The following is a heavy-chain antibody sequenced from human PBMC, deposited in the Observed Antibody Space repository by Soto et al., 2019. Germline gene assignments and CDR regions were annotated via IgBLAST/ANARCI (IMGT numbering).Heavy chain of an antibody. J-gene: IGHJ4*02. D-gene: IGHD2-15*01. CDR2: ISAYNGNT. Sequence: ASVKVSCKASGYTFTSNSIKWVRQAPGQGLEWMGWISAYNGNTNYAEKFQGRVTMTTDTSTTTAYMELRSLRSDDTAVYYCARAWGYCSGGNCYLDSWGQGTLVTVS. V-gene: IGHV1-18*01. CDR1: GYTFTSNS. CDR3: ARAWGYCSGGNCYLDS.